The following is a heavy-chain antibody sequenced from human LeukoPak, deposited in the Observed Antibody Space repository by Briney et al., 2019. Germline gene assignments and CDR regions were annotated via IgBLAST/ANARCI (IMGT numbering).Heavy chain of an antibody. CDR3: AKDGSTRIAVADYYFDY. Sequence: GGSLRLACAASGFTFDDYTMHWVRQAPGKGLEWVSLISWDGGSTYYADSVKGRFTISRDNSKNSLYLQMNSLRTEDTALYYCAKDGSTRIAVADYYFDYWGQGTLVTVSS. V-gene: IGHV3-43*01. CDR2: ISWDGGST. CDR1: GFTFDDYT. J-gene: IGHJ4*02. D-gene: IGHD6-19*01.